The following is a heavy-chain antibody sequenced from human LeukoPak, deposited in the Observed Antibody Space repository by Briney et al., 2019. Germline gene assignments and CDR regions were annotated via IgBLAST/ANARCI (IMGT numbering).Heavy chain of an antibody. Sequence: SVKVSCKASGYTFTSYDINWVRQATGQGLEWMGWMNPNSGNTGYAQKFQGRITMTRNTSISTAYMELSSLTSEGTAVYYCARIAAAGNRRLNYWGQGTLVTVSS. CDR2: MNPNSGNT. J-gene: IGHJ4*02. CDR1: GYTFTSYD. D-gene: IGHD6-13*01. CDR3: ARIAAAGNRRLNY. V-gene: IGHV1-8*01.